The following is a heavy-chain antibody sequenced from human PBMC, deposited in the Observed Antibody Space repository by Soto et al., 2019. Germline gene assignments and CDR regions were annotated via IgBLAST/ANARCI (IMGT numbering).Heavy chain of an antibody. D-gene: IGHD1-26*01. V-gene: IGHV3-23*01. CDR1: EFTFSSYA. J-gene: IGHJ4*02. CDR2: ISGSGSNT. CDR3: ARDPSHSYYTLFYYFDY. Sequence: GGSLRLSCAASEFTFSSYAMSWVRQAPGKGLEWVSAISGSGSNTYYADSVKGRFTISRDDSKSTLYLQMNSLRAEDTAVYYCARDPSHSYYTLFYYFDYWGQGTLVTVS.